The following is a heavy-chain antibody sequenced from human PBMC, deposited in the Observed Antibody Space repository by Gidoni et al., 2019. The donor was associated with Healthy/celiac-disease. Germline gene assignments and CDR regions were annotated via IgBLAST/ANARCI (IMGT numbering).Heavy chain of an antibody. V-gene: IGHV5-10-1*03. CDR2: IDPSDSYT. J-gene: IGHJ1*01. CDR1: GYSFTSYW. CDR3: ARSGVVVDRLAEYFQH. Sequence: EVQLVQSGAEVKKPGESLRISCKGSGYSFTSYWISWVRQMPGKGLEWMGRIDPSDSYTNYSPSFQGHVTISADKSISTAYLQWSSLKASDTAMYYCARSGVVVDRLAEYFQHWGQGTLVTVSS. D-gene: IGHD2-15*01.